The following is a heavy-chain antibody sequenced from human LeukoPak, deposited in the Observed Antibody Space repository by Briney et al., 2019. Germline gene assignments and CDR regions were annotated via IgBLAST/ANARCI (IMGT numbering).Heavy chain of an antibody. CDR3: ARLSIVAAGYFDY. CDR2: ISYRGST. Sequence: SETLSLTCTVSGGSISSGGYYWSWIRQHPGKGLECIGYISYRGSTYYNPFLKRRVTISVDTSKNLFSLKLSSVTAADTAVYDCARLSIVAAGYFDYWGQGTLAADCS. J-gene: IGHJ4*02. D-gene: IGHD6-13*01. CDR1: GGSISSGGYY. V-gene: IGHV4-31*03.